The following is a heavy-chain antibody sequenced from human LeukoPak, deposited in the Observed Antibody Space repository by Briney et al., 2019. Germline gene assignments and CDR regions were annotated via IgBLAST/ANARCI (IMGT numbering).Heavy chain of an antibody. CDR3: AKDERGIQLWFSALDY. Sequence: GGSLRLSCAASGFTFSSYGMHWVRQAPGKGLEWVAVISYDGSNKYYADSVKGRFTISRDNSKNTLYLQMNSLRAEDTAVYYCAKDERGIQLWFSALDYWGQGTLVTVSS. J-gene: IGHJ4*02. CDR1: GFTFSSYG. D-gene: IGHD5-18*01. CDR2: ISYDGSNK. V-gene: IGHV3-30*18.